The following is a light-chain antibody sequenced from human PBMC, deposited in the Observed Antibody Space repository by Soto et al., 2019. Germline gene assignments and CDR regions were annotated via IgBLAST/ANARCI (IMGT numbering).Light chain of an antibody. Sequence: EIVLTQSPGTLPLSPGERATLSCRASQSVSSNYLVWYQQKPGQAPRPLIYVASSRATGIPDRFSGSGSGTDFTLTISRLEPEDFAVYYCQQYANSPFTSGQGTKLEIK. CDR3: QQYANSPFT. J-gene: IGKJ2*01. V-gene: IGKV3-20*01. CDR2: VAS. CDR1: QSVSSNY.